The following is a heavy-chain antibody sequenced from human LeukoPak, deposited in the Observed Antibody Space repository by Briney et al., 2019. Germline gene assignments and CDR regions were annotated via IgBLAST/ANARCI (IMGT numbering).Heavy chain of an antibody. J-gene: IGHJ4*02. CDR3: AGAGSHWHYVY. D-gene: IGHD3-10*01. CDR1: GFTFSGFS. CDR2: IKQDGSER. Sequence: GGSLRLSCAASGFTFSGFSMSWVRQSPTKRLEWVANIKQDGSERYYVDSVKGRFTISRDNAKNSLSLQMNNLRVEDTAVYYCAGAGSHWHYVYWGQGTVVTVSS. V-gene: IGHV3-7*01.